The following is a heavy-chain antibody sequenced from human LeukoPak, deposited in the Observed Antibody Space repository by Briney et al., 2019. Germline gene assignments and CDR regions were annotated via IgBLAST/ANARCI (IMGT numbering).Heavy chain of an antibody. Sequence: PGGSLGLSCAASGFTFSNSLMHWVRQVPGKGLVWVARIDTDGSTTHYAASVKGRFTISRDNAKNTLYLQMNTLRAEDTAVYYCVRDREGYNYWGQGTLVTVSS. CDR2: IDTDGSTT. CDR3: VRDREGYNY. CDR1: GFTFSNSL. V-gene: IGHV3-74*01. D-gene: IGHD5-24*01. J-gene: IGHJ4*02.